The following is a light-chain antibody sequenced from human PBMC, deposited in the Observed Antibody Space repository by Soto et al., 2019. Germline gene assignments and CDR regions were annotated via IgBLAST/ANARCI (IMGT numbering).Light chain of an antibody. J-gene: IGLJ1*01. CDR2: EVS. CDR1: SSDVGGYNY. Sequence: QSALTQPASVSGSPGQPITISCTGTSSDVGGYNYVSWYQQHPGKAPKLMIYEVSNRPSGVSNRFSGSKSGNTASLTISGLQAEDEADYYCSSYTSSSTHNYVFGTGTKATVL. CDR3: SSYTSSSTHNYV. V-gene: IGLV2-14*01.